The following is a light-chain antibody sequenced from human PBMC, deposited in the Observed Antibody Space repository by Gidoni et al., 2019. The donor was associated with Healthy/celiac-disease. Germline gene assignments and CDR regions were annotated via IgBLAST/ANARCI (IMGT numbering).Light chain of an antibody. CDR2: GAS. J-gene: IGKJ4*01. CDR3: QQYGSSPQT. CDR1: QSVSSSY. V-gene: IGKV3-20*01. Sequence: EIVSTQSPGTLSLAPGERATLSCRASQSVSSSYLAWYQQQPGQAPRLLIYGASSRATGIPDRFSGSGSGTDFTLTISRLEPEDFAVYYCQQYGSSPQTFGGGTKVEIK.